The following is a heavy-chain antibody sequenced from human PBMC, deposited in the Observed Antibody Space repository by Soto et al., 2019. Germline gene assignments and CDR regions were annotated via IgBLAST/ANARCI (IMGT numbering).Heavy chain of an antibody. CDR3: AKDRTVDGIVLMVYAIRSWDY. Sequence: GGSLRLSCAASGFTFSSYAMSWVRQAPGKGLEWVSSVNVDDSTYYANSVKGRFTISRDNSKNTVNLQMNSLRAEDTAVYYCAKDRTVDGIVLMVYAIRSWDYWGQGTLVTVSS. CDR1: GFTFSSYA. D-gene: IGHD2-8*01. J-gene: IGHJ4*02. CDR2: VNVDDST. V-gene: IGHV3-23*01.